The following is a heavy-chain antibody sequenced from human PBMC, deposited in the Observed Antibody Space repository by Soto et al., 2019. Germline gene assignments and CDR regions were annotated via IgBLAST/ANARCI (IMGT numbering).Heavy chain of an antibody. CDR1: GFTFSSYG. D-gene: IGHD3-22*01. CDR3: ARDRYYDSSGYYPYYYYGMDV. J-gene: IGHJ6*02. CDR2: IWYDGSNK. Sequence: GGSLRLSCAASGFTFSSYGMHWVRQAPGKGLEWVAVIWYDGSNKYYADSVKGRFTISRGNSKNTLYLQMNSLRAEDTAVYYCARDRYYDSSGYYPYYYYGMDVWGQGTTVTVSS. V-gene: IGHV3-33*01.